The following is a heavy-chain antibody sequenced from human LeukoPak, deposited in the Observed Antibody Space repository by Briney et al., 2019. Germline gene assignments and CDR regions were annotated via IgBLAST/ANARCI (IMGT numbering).Heavy chain of an antibody. V-gene: IGHV4-30-4*08. D-gene: IGHD4-17*01. CDR2: IYYSGST. CDR1: GGSISSSSYY. J-gene: IGHJ5*02. Sequence: SETLSLTCTVSGGSISSSSYYWGWIRQPPGKGLEWIGYIYYSGSTYYNPSLKSRVTISVDTSKNQFSLKLSSVTAADTAVYYCARVPTTFWFDPWGQGTLVTVSS. CDR3: ARVPTTFWFDP.